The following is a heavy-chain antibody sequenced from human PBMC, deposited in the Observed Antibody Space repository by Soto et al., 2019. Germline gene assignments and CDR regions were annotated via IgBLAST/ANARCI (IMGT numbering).Heavy chain of an antibody. CDR1: GLTLTDAW. J-gene: IGHJ4*02. CDR2: LKSKTNGGTA. CDR3: DYYRESRAVHCDS. Sequence: EVQLVESGGGLVKPGESLRLSCTASGLTLTDAWMKWVRQAPGKGLEWVDRLKSKTNGGTADYAAPVRGRFTILRDDSKNMLYLQMNSLKTEDKAVYYCDYYRESRAVHCDSWCQGTLVNVSS. V-gene: IGHV3-15*07. D-gene: IGHD3-22*01.